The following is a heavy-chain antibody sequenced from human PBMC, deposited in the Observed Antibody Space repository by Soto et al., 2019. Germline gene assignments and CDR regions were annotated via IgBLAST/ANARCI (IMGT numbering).Heavy chain of an antibody. V-gene: IGHV3-33*01. CDR3: AREEGVRGVRSYYYYGMDV. CDR2: IWYDGSNK. D-gene: IGHD3-10*01. Sequence: QVQLVESGGGVVQPGRSLRLSCAASGFTFSTYGMHWVRQAPGKGLEWVAVIWYDGSNKYYADFVKGRFTISRDNSKNTLYLQMNSLGAEDTAVYYCAREEGVRGVRSYYYYGMDVWGQGTTVTVSS. CDR1: GFTFSTYG. J-gene: IGHJ6*02.